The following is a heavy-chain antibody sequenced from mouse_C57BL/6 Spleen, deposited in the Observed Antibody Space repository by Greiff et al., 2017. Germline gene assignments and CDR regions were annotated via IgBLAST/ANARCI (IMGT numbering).Heavy chain of an antibody. CDR2: IDPETGGT. CDR3: TKPRYYYGSSWFAY. Sequence: QVQLQQPGAELVRPGASVTLSCKASGYTFTDYEMHWVKQTPVHGLEWIGAIDPETGGTAYNQKFKGKAILTADKSSSTAYLELRSLTSEDSAVYYCTKPRYYYGSSWFAYWGQGTLVTVSA. J-gene: IGHJ3*01. V-gene: IGHV1-15*01. CDR1: GYTFTDYE. D-gene: IGHD1-1*01.